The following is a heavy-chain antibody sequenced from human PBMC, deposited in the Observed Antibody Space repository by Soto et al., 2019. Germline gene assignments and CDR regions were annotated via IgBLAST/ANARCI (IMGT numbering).Heavy chain of an antibody. J-gene: IGHJ6*02. CDR2: INHSGST. Sequence: SETLSLTCAVYGGSFSGYYWSWIRQPPGKGLEWIGEINHSGSTNYDPSLKSRVTISVDTSKNQFSLKLSSVTAADTAVYYCAGWGYDSAYYYYGMDVWGQGTTVTVSS. CDR1: GGSFSGYY. D-gene: IGHD5-12*01. CDR3: AGWGYDSAYYYYGMDV. V-gene: IGHV4-34*01.